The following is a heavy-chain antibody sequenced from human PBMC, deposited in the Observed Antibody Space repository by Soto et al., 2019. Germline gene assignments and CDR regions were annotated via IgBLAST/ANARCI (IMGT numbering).Heavy chain of an antibody. D-gene: IGHD2-8*01. Sequence: VASVKVSCKSSGYKFISHSITWVRQAPGQGLEWMGRISAYNGSTNYAQKLQGRVTISRDNAKNTLYLQMNSLRAEDTAVYYCARGIVCTNGVCYTRYYYYGMDVWGQGTTVTVSS. J-gene: IGHJ6*02. CDR2: ISAYNGST. CDR1: GYKFISHS. CDR3: ARGIVCTNGVCYTRYYYYGMDV. V-gene: IGHV1-18*01.